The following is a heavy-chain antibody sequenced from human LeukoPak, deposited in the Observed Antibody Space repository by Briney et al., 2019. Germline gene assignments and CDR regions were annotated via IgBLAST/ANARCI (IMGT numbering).Heavy chain of an antibody. J-gene: IGHJ6*03. V-gene: IGHV4-34*01. CDR3: ARGRRLYYDSRWIPTPYYYYYYMDV. CDR1: GGSFSGYY. Sequence: SETLSLTCAVYGGSFSGYYWSWIRQPPGKGLEWIGEINHSGSTNYNPFLKSRVTISVDTSKNQFPLKLSSVTAADTAVYYCARGRRLYYDSRWIPTPYYYYYYMDVWGKGTTVTVSS. CDR2: INHSGST. D-gene: IGHD3-22*01.